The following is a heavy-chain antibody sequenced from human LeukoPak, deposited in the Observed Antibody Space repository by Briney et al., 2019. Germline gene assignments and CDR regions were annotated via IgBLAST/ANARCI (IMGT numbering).Heavy chain of an antibody. CDR1: GFTVSSNY. V-gene: IGHV3-66*01. D-gene: IGHD6-19*01. CDR2: IYSGGST. J-gene: IGHJ4*02. CDR3: ARESRAYSSGCLDY. Sequence: PGGSLRLSCAASGFTVSSNYMSWVRQAPGKGLEWVSVIYSGGSTYYADSVKGGFTISGDNSKNTLYLQMNSLRAEDTAVYYCARESRAYSSGCLDYWGQGTLVTVSS.